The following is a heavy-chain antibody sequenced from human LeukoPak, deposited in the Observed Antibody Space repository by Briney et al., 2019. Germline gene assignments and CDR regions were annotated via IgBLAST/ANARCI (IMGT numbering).Heavy chain of an antibody. CDR2: ISWNSGSI. J-gene: IGHJ4*02. CDR3: AKDGALAAAGTQANEFDY. D-gene: IGHD6-13*01. Sequence: PGGSLRLSCAASGFTFDDYAMHWVRQAPGKGLEWVSGISWNSGSIGYADSVKGRFTISRDNAKNSLYLQMNSLRAEDTALYYCAKDGALAAAGTQANEFDYWGQGTLVTVSS. CDR1: GFTFDDYA. V-gene: IGHV3-9*01.